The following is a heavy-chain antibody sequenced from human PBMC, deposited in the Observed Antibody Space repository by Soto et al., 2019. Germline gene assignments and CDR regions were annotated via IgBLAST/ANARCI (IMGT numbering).Heavy chain of an antibody. CDR3: ASSQWSGSDI. J-gene: IGHJ3*02. V-gene: IGHV3-7*01. CDR1: QLTFSPYY. Sequence: EGQLVESGGGLVQPGGSLRLSCAASQLTFSPYYMSWVRQAPGKGLEWVAHIKEDGSEKFYVDSVKGRFTISRDNAHNLLFLQMNSLRVEDTAVYYCASSQWSGSDIWGQGTMVTVSS. D-gene: IGHD3-3*01. CDR2: IKEDGSEK.